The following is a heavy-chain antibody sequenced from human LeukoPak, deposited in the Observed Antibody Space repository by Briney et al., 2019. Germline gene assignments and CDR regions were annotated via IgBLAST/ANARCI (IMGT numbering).Heavy chain of an antibody. D-gene: IGHD4-17*01. CDR3: ARVRSDYGDFGNS. V-gene: IGHV1-18*04. J-gene: IGHJ4*02. Sequence: ASVNVSCKASGYSFTSYGISWVRQAPALAFDWIGRICVHTGNTNYAQKLQGKVTMTTDTSTSTAYMELRSLRPDATAVYYSARVRSDYGDFGNSWGQGTLVTASS. CDR1: GYSFTSYG. CDR2: ICVHTGNT.